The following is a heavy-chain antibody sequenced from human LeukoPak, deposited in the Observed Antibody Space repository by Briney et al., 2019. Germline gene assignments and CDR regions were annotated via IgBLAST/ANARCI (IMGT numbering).Heavy chain of an antibody. CDR3: ARILVVATDYFDY. CDR1: GGSISSSY. Sequence: SETLSLTCTVSGGSISSSYWSWIRQPPGKGLEWIAYVYYSGSTSYNPSLKSRVTISVDTSKNHFSLKLSSVTAADTAVYYCARILVVATDYFDYWGQGALVTVSS. J-gene: IGHJ4*02. CDR2: VYYSGST. V-gene: IGHV4-59*01. D-gene: IGHD1-26*01.